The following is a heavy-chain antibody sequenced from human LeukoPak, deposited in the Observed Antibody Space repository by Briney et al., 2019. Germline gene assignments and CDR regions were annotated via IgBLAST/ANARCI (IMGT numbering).Heavy chain of an antibody. CDR1: GGSFSGYY. D-gene: IGHD3-10*01. V-gene: IGHV4-34*01. Sequence: SETLSLTCAVYGGSFSGYYWSWIRQPPGKGLEWIGEINHSGSTNYNPSLKSRVTISVDTSKNQFSLKLSSVTAADTAVYYCARRPPYGSGSYYTHQTVNYMDVWGKGTTVTVSS. J-gene: IGHJ6*03. CDR3: ARRPPYGSGSYYTHQTVNYMDV. CDR2: INHSGST.